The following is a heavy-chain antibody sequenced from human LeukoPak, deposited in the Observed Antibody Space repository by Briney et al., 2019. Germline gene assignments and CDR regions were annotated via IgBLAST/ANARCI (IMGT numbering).Heavy chain of an antibody. CDR3: ARGWGHKTRWLQSMDYFDY. J-gene: IGHJ4*02. CDR1: GFTFSDYY. D-gene: IGHD5-24*01. V-gene: IGHV3-11*01. CDR2: ISSSGSTI. Sequence: NPGGSLRLSCAASGFTFSDYYMSWIRQAPGKGLEWVSYISSSGSTIYYADSVKGRFTISRDNAKNSLYLQMNSLRAEDTAVYYCARGWGHKTRWLQSMDYFDYWGQGTLVTVSS.